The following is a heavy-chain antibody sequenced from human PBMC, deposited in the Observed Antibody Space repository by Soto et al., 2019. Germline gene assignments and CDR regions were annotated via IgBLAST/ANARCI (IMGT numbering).Heavy chain of an antibody. Sequence: PSETLSLTCAVYGGSFSGYYWSWIRQPPGKGLEWIGEINHSGSTNYNPSLKSRVTISVDTSKNQFSLKLSSVTAADTAVYYCARLSPGQQLVSYYFDYWGQGTLVTVSS. CDR2: INHSGST. CDR3: ARLSPGQQLVSYYFDY. CDR1: GGSFSGYY. D-gene: IGHD6-13*01. V-gene: IGHV4-34*01. J-gene: IGHJ4*02.